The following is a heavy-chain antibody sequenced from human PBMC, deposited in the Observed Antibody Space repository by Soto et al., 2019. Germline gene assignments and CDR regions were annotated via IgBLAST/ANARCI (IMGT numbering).Heavy chain of an antibody. V-gene: IGHV3-21*01. Sequence: EVQLVESGGGLVKPGGSLRLSCAASGFTFSSYSMNWVRQAPGKGLEWVSSISSSSSYIYYADSVKGRFTISRDNAKNSLYLKMNSLRAEDTAVYYCARDQPGYSYGYGFGYWGQGTLVTVSS. D-gene: IGHD5-18*01. CDR2: ISSSSSYI. CDR1: GFTFSSYS. CDR3: ARDQPGYSYGYGFGY. J-gene: IGHJ4*02.